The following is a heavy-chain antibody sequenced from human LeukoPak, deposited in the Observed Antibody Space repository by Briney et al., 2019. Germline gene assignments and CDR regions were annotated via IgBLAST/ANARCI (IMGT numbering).Heavy chain of an antibody. Sequence: ASVKVSCKASGYTFTSYAMNWVRQAPGQGLEWMGWINTNTGNPTYAQGFTGRFVFSLDTSVSTAYLQISSLKAEDTAVYYCATELNYYDSSGYYLADYWGQGTLVTVSS. CDR3: ATELNYYDSSGYYLADY. D-gene: IGHD3-22*01. CDR1: GYTFTSYA. CDR2: INTNTGNP. V-gene: IGHV7-4-1*02. J-gene: IGHJ4*02.